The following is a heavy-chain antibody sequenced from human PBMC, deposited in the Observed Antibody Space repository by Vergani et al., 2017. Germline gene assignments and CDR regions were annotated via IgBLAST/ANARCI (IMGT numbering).Heavy chain of an antibody. CDR1: GGSFTSYH. CDR3: ARVNTETNGHLYYYYYMDV. CDR2: SDHTGRP. J-gene: IGHJ6*03. Sequence: QVQLQQWGGGLLKPSETLSLTCVVNGGSFTSYHWPWIRQSPGEGLEWVGDSDHTGRPDYNPSLKSRLTMSEDKSRIQFSLTLNSVTATDTAIYFCARVNTETNGHLYYYYYMDVWGQGTAVTVS. V-gene: IGHV4-34*01. D-gene: IGHD4-11*01.